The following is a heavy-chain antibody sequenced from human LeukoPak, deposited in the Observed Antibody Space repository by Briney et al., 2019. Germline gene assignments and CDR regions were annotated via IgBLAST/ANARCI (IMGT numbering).Heavy chain of an antibody. CDR3: ARIGVIGDYEEVDY. Sequence: ASVKVSCKASGGTFSSYTISWVRQAPGQGLEWMGRIIPILGIANYAQKFQGRVTITADKSTSTAYMELSSLRSEDTAVYYCARIGVIGDYEEVDYWGQGTLVTVCS. CDR1: GGTFSSYT. CDR2: IIPILGIA. D-gene: IGHD4-17*01. V-gene: IGHV1-69*02. J-gene: IGHJ4*02.